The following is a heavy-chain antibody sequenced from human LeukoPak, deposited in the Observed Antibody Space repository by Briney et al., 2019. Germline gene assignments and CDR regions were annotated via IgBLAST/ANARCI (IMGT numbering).Heavy chain of an antibody. J-gene: IGHJ4*02. Sequence: PGRSLRLSCAASGFTFSSYGMHWVRQAPGKGLEWVAVIWYDGSDKYYADSVKGRFTISRDNSKNTLYLQMNSLRAEDTAVYYCARDGTLWAFDYWGQGTLVTVSS. D-gene: IGHD1-26*01. CDR1: GFTFSSYG. CDR3: ARDGTLWAFDY. CDR2: IWYDGSDK. V-gene: IGHV3-30*19.